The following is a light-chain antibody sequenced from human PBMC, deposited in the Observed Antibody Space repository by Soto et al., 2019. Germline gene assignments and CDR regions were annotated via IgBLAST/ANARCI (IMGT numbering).Light chain of an antibody. V-gene: IGLV1-44*01. J-gene: IGLJ2*01. CDR2: SNN. CDR1: SSNIGSNT. CDR3: AACDGSLNAVL. Sequence: QSVLTQPPSASGTPGQRVTISCSGSSSNIGSNTVNWYQQVPGTAPKLLIYSNNQRPSGVPDRFSGSKSGTSASLAIRGLQSDDEADYYGAACDGSLNAVLFGGGTKLTVL.